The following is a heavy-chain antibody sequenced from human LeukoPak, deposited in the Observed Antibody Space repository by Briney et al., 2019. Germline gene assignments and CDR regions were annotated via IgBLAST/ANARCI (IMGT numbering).Heavy chain of an antibody. J-gene: IGHJ4*02. V-gene: IGHV3-21*01. D-gene: IGHD2-2*02. Sequence: GGSLRLSCAASGFTFSTYSMNWVRQAPGKGLEWVSSITGSSSFVYYADSVKGRFTISRDNVRNSLHLQMNSLRAEDTAVYYCAKGGLGIGYCTSTSCYTGFDYWGQGTLVTVSS. CDR3: AKGGLGIGYCTSTSCYTGFDY. CDR1: GFTFSTYS. CDR2: ITGSSSFV.